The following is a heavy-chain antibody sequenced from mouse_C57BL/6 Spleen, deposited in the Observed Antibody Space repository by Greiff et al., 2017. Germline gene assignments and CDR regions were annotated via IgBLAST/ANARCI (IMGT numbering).Heavy chain of an antibody. D-gene: IGHD1-1*01. Sequence: QVQLKESGAELVMPGASVKLSCKASGYTFTSYWMHWVKQRPGQGLEWIGEIDPSDSYTNYNQKFKGKSTLTVDKSSSTAYMQLSSLTSEDSAVYYCARKGHYYGSSYWYFDVGGTGTTVTVSS. CDR3: ARKGHYYGSSYWYFDV. CDR2: IDPSDSYT. J-gene: IGHJ1*03. CDR1: GYTFTSYW. V-gene: IGHV1-69*01.